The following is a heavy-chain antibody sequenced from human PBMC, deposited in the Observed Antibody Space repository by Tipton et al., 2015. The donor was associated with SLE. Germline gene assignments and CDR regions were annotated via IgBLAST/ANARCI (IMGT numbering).Heavy chain of an antibody. CDR3: VREGGDY. Sequence: GSLRLSCAASGFSLTSYGIHWVRQAPGKGLEWVAFMRYNGRDLYYADFVEGRFTISRDISKNTLFLHMDSLRVEDTAVYYCVREGGDYWGQGTQVNVSS. J-gene: IGHJ4*02. V-gene: IGHV3-30*02. CDR1: GFSLTSYG. CDR2: MRYNGRDL. D-gene: IGHD1-26*01.